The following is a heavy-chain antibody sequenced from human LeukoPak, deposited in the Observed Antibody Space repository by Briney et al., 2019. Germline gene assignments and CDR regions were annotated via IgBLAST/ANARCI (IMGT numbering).Heavy chain of an antibody. D-gene: IGHD5-12*01. J-gene: IGHJ3*02. CDR2: INPNSGGT. CDR3: ARVFGASSFLGYSGYDRSDAFDI. CDR1: GYTFTGYY. Sequence: ASVKVSCKASGYTFTGYYMHWVRQAPGQGLEWMGWINPNSGGTNYAQKFQGRVTMTRDTSISTACMELSRLRSDDTAVYYCARVFGASSFLGYSGYDRSDAFDIWGQGTMVTVSS. V-gene: IGHV1-2*02.